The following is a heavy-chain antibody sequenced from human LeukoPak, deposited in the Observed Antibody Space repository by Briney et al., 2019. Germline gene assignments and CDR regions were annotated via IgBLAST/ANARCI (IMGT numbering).Heavy chain of an antibody. CDR3: AGGRRDGRIDY. CDR2: INPSGGST. D-gene: IGHD5-24*01. J-gene: IGHJ4*02. Sequence: ASVKVSCRASGYTFTSYYMHWVRQAPGQGLEWMGIINPSGGSTNYAQKFQGGVTMTRDTSTSTVYMELSSLRSEDTAVYYCAGGRRDGRIDYWGQGTLVTVSS. V-gene: IGHV1-46*01. CDR1: GYTFTSYY.